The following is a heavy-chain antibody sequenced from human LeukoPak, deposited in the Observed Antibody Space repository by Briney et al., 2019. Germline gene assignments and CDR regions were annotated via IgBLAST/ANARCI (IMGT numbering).Heavy chain of an antibody. J-gene: IGHJ4*02. V-gene: IGHV1-18*01. CDR2: ISAYNGNT. D-gene: IGHD4-17*01. CDR3: ARDVSPPYGDYEIDY. CDR1: GYTFTSYG. Sequence: GASVKVSCKASGYTFTSYGISWVRQAPGQGLEWMGWISAYNGNTNYAQKLQGRVTMTTDTSTSTAYMELRSLRSDDTAVYYCARDVSPPYGDYEIDYWGQGTLVTVSA.